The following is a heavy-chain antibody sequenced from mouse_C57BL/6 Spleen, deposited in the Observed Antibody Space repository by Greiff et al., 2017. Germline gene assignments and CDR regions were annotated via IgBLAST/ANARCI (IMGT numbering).Heavy chain of an antibody. CDR3: ARSGKTGTFFDY. V-gene: IGHV1-42*01. CDR2: LNPSTGGT. D-gene: IGHD4-1*01. J-gene: IGHJ2*01. Sequence: VQLKQSGPELVKPGASVKISCKASGYSFTGYYMNWVKQSPEKSLEWIGELNPSTGGTTYNQKFKAKATLTVDKSSSTAYMQLKSLTSEDSAVYYCARSGKTGTFFDYWGQGTTLTVSS. CDR1: GYSFTGYY.